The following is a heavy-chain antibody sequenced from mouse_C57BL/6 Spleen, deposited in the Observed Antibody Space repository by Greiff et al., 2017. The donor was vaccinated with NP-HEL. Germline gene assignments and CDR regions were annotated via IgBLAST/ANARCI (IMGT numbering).Heavy chain of an antibody. D-gene: IGHD1-1*01. V-gene: IGHV1-19*01. J-gene: IGHJ2*01. Sequence: VQLQQSGPVLVKPGASVKMSCKASGYTFTDYYMNWVKQSHGKSLEWIGVINPYNGGTSYNQKFKGKATLTVDKSSSTAYIELNILTSEDSAVDYCARDTTVEEGFDDWGQGTTLTVSS. CDR1: GYTFTDYY. CDR2: INPYNGGT. CDR3: ARDTTVEEGFDD.